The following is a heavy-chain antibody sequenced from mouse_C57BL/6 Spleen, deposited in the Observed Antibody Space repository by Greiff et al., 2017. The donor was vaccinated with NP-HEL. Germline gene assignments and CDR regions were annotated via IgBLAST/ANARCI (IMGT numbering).Heavy chain of an antibody. CDR2: IYPYNGVS. V-gene: IGHV1-31*01. Sequence: VQLQQSGPELVKPGASVKISCKASGYSFTGYYMHWVKQSHGNILDWIGYIYPYNGVSSYNQKFKGKATLTVDKSSSTAYMELRSLTSEDSAVYYCARGSYDYDGLASNFDYWGQVTTLTVSS. CDR3: ARGSYDYDGLASNFDY. J-gene: IGHJ2*01. D-gene: IGHD2-4*01. CDR1: GYSFTGYY.